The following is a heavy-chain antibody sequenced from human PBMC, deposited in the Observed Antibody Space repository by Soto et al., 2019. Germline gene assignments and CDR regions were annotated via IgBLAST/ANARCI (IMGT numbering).Heavy chain of an antibody. CDR2: IYHSGST. CDR1: GGSISSSNW. J-gene: IGHJ6*02. CDR3: ASPLSRGMVRGANYYYYYGMDV. V-gene: IGHV4-4*02. D-gene: IGHD3-10*01. Sequence: PSETLSLTCAVSGGSISSSNWWSWVRQPPGKGLEWIGEIYHSGSTNYNPSLKSRVTISVDKSKNQFSLKLSSVTAADTAVYYCASPLSRGMVRGANYYYYYGMDVWGQGTTVTVSS.